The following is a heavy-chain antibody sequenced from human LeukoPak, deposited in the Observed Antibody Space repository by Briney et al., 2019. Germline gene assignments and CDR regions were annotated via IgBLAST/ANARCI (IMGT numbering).Heavy chain of an antibody. CDR2: INPSGGST. J-gene: IGHJ4*02. V-gene: IGHV1-46*01. D-gene: IGHD3-3*01. CDR3: ASQGGVTIFGVVIPGPPDY. CDR1: GYTFTSYY. Sequence: ASVKVSCKASGYTFTSYYMHWVRQAPGQGLEWMGIINPSGGSTSYAQKFQGRVTMTRDTSTSTVYMELSSLRSEDTAVYYCASQGGVTIFGVVIPGPPDYWGQGTLVTVSS.